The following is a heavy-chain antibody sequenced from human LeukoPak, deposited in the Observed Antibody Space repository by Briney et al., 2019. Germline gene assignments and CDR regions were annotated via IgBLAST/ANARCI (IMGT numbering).Heavy chain of an antibody. V-gene: IGHV1-69*01. Sequence: GASVKVSCKASGGTFSSYAISWVRQAPGQGLEWMGGIIPIFGTANYAQKFQGRVTITADESTSTAYMELSSLRSEDTAVYYCAEYSSSWGAFDIWGQGTMVTVSS. CDR2: IIPIFGTA. CDR3: AEYSSSWGAFDI. CDR1: GGTFSSYA. D-gene: IGHD6-6*01. J-gene: IGHJ3*02.